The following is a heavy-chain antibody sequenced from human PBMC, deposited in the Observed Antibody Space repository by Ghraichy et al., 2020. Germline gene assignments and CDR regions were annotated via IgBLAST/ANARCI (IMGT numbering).Heavy chain of an antibody. J-gene: IGHJ4*02. CDR1: GFTFSVHA. CDR2: ISASGGGT. Sequence: GALRLSCAVSGFTFSVHAMSWVRQSPGKGLEWVSSISASGGGTYYADSVKGRFTISRDNSKKTLYLQMNSLRAEDTAVYYCAKQDSTSGWKYFDYWGQGTLVTVSS. D-gene: IGHD6-19*01. CDR3: AKQDSTSGWKYFDY. V-gene: IGHV3-23*01.